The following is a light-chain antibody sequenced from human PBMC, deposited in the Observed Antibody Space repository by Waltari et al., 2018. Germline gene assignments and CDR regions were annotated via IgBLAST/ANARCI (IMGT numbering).Light chain of an antibody. Sequence: EIVMTQSPATLSVSPGERATLSGRASQSVSSNLAWYQQKPGQAPRLLIYGASTRATGIPARFRGSGSGTEFTLTISSLQSEEFAVYYCQQYNNWPPWTFGHGTKVEIK. CDR3: QQYNNWPPWT. CDR1: QSVSSN. J-gene: IGKJ1*01. CDR2: GAS. V-gene: IGKV3-15*01.